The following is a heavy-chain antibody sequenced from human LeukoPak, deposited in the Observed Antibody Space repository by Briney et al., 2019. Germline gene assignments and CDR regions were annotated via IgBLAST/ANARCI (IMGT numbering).Heavy chain of an antibody. J-gene: IGHJ6*03. CDR1: GFTFSSYG. CDR3: AKTVRGSYYYYYYYMDV. CDR2: ISSSGSTI. V-gene: IGHV3-48*04. Sequence: GGSLRLSCAASGFTFSSYGMSWIRQAPGKGLEWVSYISSSGSTIYYADSVKGRFTISRDNAKNSLYLQMNSLRAEDTAVYYCAKTVRGSYYYYYYYMDVWGKGTTVTVSS. D-gene: IGHD3-10*01.